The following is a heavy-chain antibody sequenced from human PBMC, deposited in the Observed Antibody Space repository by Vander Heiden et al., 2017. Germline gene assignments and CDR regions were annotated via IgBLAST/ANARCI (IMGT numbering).Heavy chain of an antibody. Sequence: QVQLQQWGAGLLKPSETLSLTCAVYGGSFSGYYWSGIRQPPGKGLEWIGEINHSGSTNYNPSLKSRVTISVDTSKNQFSLKLSSVTAADTAVYYCARARGRPGWFDPWGQGTLVTVSS. V-gene: IGHV4-34*01. CDR3: ARARGRPGWFDP. J-gene: IGHJ5*02. CDR2: INHSGST. CDR1: GGSFSGYY. D-gene: IGHD6-6*01.